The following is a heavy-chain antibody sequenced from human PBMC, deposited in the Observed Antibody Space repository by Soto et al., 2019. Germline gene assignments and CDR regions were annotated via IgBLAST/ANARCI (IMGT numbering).Heavy chain of an antibody. J-gene: IGHJ4*02. CDR2: ISGSGGST. CDR3: AKDQDSMLLYLDY. D-gene: IGHD2-15*01. CDR1: GFTFSSYA. Sequence: PGGSLRLSCAASGFTFSSYAMSWVRQAPGKGLEWVSAISGSGGSTYYADSVKGRFTISRDNSKNTLYLQMNSLRADDTAVYYCAKDQDSMLLYLDYWGQGTLVTVSS. V-gene: IGHV3-23*01.